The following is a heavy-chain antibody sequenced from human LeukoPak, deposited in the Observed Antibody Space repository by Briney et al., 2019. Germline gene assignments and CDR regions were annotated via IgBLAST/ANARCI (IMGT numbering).Heavy chain of an antibody. J-gene: IGHJ5*02. CDR1: GYTFTSYY. CDR2: INTGNGNT. V-gene: IGHV1-3*04. CDR3: ARCGYSDGWSCDH. D-gene: IGHD5-18*01. Sequence: GASVKVSCKASGYTFTSYYMHWVRQAPGQGLEWMGWINTGNGNTKYSQKFQGRVTVTRDTSASTAYMELSSLRSEDTAVYYCARCGYSDGWSCDHWGQGTLVTVSS.